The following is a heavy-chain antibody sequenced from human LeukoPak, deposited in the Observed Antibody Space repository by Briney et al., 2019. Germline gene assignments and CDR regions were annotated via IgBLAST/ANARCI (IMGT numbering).Heavy chain of an antibody. CDR2: ISSSGSTI. J-gene: IGHJ6*04. V-gene: IGHV3-48*03. Sequence: GGSLRLSCAASGFTFRSSEMNWVRQAPGKGLEWVSYISSSGSTIYYVDSVKGRFTISRDNAKNSLYLQMNSLRAEDTAVYYCAELGITMIGGVWGKGTTVTISS. CDR1: GFTFRSSE. D-gene: IGHD3-10*02. CDR3: AELGITMIGGV.